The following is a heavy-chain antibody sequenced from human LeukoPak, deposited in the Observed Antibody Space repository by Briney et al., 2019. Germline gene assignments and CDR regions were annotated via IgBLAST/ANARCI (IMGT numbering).Heavy chain of an antibody. D-gene: IGHD1-26*01. CDR2: IYHSGST. CDR1: GGSISSGGYY. CDR3: ARVLGIVGATGGGDYYYYYMDV. Sequence: SETLSLTCTVSGGSISSGGYYWSWIRQPPGKGLEWIGYIYHSGSTYYNPSLKSRVTISVDRSKNQFSLKLSSVTAADTAVYYCARVLGIVGATGGGDYYYYYMDVWGKGTTVTVSS. J-gene: IGHJ6*03. V-gene: IGHV4-30-2*01.